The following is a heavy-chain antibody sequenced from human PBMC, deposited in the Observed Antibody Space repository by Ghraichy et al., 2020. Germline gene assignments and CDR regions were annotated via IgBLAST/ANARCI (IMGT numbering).Heavy chain of an antibody. Sequence: GESPNISCAASGFSIITYEMIWVRQAPGKGLEWVSYINPSGATTHYADSVKGRFTISRDDAKNSLYLQMTSLRAEDTAVYYCARDEARGVGQYGMDVWGQGTTVTVSS. J-gene: IGHJ6*02. CDR2: INPSGATT. CDR3: ARDEARGVGQYGMDV. CDR1: GFSIITYE. D-gene: IGHD3-10*01. V-gene: IGHV3-48*03.